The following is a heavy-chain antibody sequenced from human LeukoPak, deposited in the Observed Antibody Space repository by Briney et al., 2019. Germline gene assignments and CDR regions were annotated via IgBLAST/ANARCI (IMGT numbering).Heavy chain of an antibody. Sequence: GGSLRLSCAASGFTFSSYGMHWVRQAPGKGLEWVAVISYDGSNKYYADSVKGRFTISRDNSKNTLYLQMNSPRAEDTAVYYCAREGSLGELLPLDYWGQGTLVTVSS. CDR1: GFTFSSYG. CDR2: ISYDGSNK. CDR3: AREGSLGELLPLDY. V-gene: IGHV3-30*03. J-gene: IGHJ4*02. D-gene: IGHD3-10*01.